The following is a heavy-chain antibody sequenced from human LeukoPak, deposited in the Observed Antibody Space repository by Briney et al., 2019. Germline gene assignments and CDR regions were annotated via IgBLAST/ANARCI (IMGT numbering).Heavy chain of an antibody. J-gene: IGHJ3*02. CDR3: ARLVLIVGATTDTDAFDI. CDR1: GYSFTSYW. Sequence: GESLKISCKGSGYSFTSYWIGWVRQMPGRGLEWMGIIYLGDSDTRYSPSFQGQFTISADKSISTAYLQWSSLKASDTAMYYCARLVLIVGATTDTDAFDIWGQGTMVTVSS. D-gene: IGHD1-26*01. CDR2: IYLGDSDT. V-gene: IGHV5-51*01.